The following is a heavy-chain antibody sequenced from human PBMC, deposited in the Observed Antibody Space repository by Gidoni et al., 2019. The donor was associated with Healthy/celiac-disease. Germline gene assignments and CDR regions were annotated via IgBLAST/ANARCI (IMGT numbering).Heavy chain of an antibody. CDR2: ISGSGGST. CDR1: GFTFSSYA. J-gene: IGHJ4*02. V-gene: IGHV3-23*01. D-gene: IGHD6-13*01. CDR3: ANGGGIAAALVHD. Sequence: EVQLLESGGGLVQPGGSLRLSCAASGFTFSSYAMSWVRQAPGKGLEWVSAISGSGGSTYYADYVKGRFNISRDNSKNTLYLQMNSLRAEDTAVYYCANGGGIAAALVHDWGQGTLVTVSS.